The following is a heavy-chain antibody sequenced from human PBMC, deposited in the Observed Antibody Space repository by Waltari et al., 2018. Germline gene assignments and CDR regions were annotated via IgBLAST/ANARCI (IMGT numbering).Heavy chain of an antibody. CDR2: IKSKISGATI. V-gene: IGHV3-15*07. Sequence: VQLVESGGGVVQPGRSLRLSCAASGFTFSSYAMHWVRQAPGKGLEWVGRIKSKISGATIDYATPVKGRFTISRDDSKSTLYLQMNSLKAEDTAVYYCTADVPWLRPQNDYWGQGTLVTVSS. D-gene: IGHD6-19*01. CDR1: GFTFSSYA. J-gene: IGHJ4*02. CDR3: TADVPWLRPQNDY.